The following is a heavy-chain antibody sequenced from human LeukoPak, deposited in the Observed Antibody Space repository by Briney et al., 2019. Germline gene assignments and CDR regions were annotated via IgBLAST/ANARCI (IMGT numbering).Heavy chain of an antibody. J-gene: IGHJ4*02. CDR1: GFTFSSYG. CDR3: SGGRMGMFDY. CDR2: ISYDGSNK. V-gene: IGHV3-30*03. Sequence: PGGSLRLSCAASGFTFSSYGMHWARQAPGKGLEWVAVISYDGSNKYYADSVKGRFTISRDNSKNTLYLQMNSLRAEDTAVYYCSGGRMGMFDYWGQGTLVTVSS. D-gene: IGHD2-8*02.